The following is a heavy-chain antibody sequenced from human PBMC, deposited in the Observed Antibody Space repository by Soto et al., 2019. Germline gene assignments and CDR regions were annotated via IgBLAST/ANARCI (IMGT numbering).Heavy chain of an antibody. J-gene: IGHJ4*02. CDR1: GFTVSNNY. V-gene: IGHV3-53*01. CDR2: IYSGGYT. D-gene: IGHD3-10*01. CDR3: GAGRGGGGY. Sequence: EVQLVESGGGLIQPGGSLRLSCAVSGFTVSNNYMSWVRQAPGKGLEGVSVIYSGGYTAYGDSVKGRFTISRDNSKNTLYLKMKSWGAADTAVYCCGAGRGGGGYWGQGTLVTVSS.